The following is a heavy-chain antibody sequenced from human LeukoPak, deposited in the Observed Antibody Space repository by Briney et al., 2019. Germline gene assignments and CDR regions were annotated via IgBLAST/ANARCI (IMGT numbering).Heavy chain of an antibody. CDR3: ARFYGDSTTYYYNGMDV. Sequence: GGSLRLSCAASGFTFSSYSMNWVRQAPGKGLEWVSYISSSSSTIYYADSVKGRFTISRDNAKNSLYLQMNSLRAEDTAVYYCARFYGDSTTYYYNGMDVWGQGTTVTVSS. CDR1: GFTFSSYS. V-gene: IGHV3-48*04. J-gene: IGHJ6*02. CDR2: ISSSSSTI. D-gene: IGHD4-17*01.